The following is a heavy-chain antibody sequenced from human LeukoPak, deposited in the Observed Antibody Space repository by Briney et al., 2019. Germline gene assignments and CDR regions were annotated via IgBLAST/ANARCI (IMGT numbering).Heavy chain of an antibody. D-gene: IGHD3-22*01. CDR3: ARGNYYDSSGYYDYFDH. CDR2: IYYSGST. V-gene: IGHV4-61*05. CDR1: GGSISSSSYY. J-gene: IGHJ4*02. Sequence: PSETLSLTCTVSGGSISSSSYYWGWIRQPPGKGLEWIGYIYYSGSTNYNPSLKSRVTISVDTSKNQFSLKLSSVTAADTAVYYCARGNYYDSSGYYDYFDHWGQGTLVTVSS.